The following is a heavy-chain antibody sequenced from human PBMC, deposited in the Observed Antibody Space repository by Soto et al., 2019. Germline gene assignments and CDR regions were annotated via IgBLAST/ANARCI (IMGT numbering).Heavy chain of an antibody. CDR1: GFTFSSYA. D-gene: IGHD3-3*01. V-gene: IGHV3-23*01. Sequence: GGSLRLSCAASGFTFSSYAMSWVRQAPGKGLEWVSAISGSGGSTYYADSVKGRFTISRDNSKNTLYLQMNSLRAEDTAVYYCAKDTDFWSGYYYYMDVWGKGTTVTVSS. J-gene: IGHJ6*03. CDR3: AKDTDFWSGYYYYMDV. CDR2: ISGSGGST.